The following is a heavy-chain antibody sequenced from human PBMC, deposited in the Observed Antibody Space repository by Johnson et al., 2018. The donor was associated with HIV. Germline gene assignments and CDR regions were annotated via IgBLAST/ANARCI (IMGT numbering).Heavy chain of an antibody. V-gene: IGHV3-13*01. Sequence: VQLVESGGDLIQPGGSLRLSCAASGFTFSSYDMHWVRQATGKGLEWVSAIGTAGDTYYPGTVKGRFTISRENAKNSLYLQMNSLRAEDTALYYCARVSHYRYYYDNSGYSLDDAFDIWGQGKMVTVSS. CDR2: IGTAGDT. CDR3: ARVSHYRYYYDNSGYSLDDAFDI. D-gene: IGHD3-22*01. CDR1: GFTFSSYD. J-gene: IGHJ3*02.